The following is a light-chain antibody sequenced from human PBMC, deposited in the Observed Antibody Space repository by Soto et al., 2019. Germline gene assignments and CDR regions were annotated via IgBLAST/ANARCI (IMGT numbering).Light chain of an antibody. CDR2: GAS. CDR3: QQYDSTPPT. V-gene: IGKV3-20*01. Sequence: EIVLTQSPGTLSLSPGDRATLSCRASQSVNSNYLAWYQRKPGQAPRLLIYGASNRATDIPYRFSASGSGTDFTLTITRLEAEDFAVDYCQQYDSTPPTFGHGTKVEVK. J-gene: IGKJ1*01. CDR1: QSVNSNY.